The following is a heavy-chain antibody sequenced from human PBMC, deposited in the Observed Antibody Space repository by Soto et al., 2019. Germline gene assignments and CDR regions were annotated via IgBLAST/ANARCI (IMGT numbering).Heavy chain of an antibody. Sequence: PSEPLSRTCTVSGGSIMSYFWSWVRQPPGKGLEWIGQIYSSGSTYYSPSLKSRVTISVDTSEHQFSLKLSSVPAADTAVYYCARHLPGSVFGQDYWGPGSQVTVSS. CDR2: IYSSGST. CDR3: ARHLPGSVFGQDY. CDR1: GGSIMSYF. D-gene: IGHD2-15*01. J-gene: IGHJ4*02. V-gene: IGHV4-59*08.